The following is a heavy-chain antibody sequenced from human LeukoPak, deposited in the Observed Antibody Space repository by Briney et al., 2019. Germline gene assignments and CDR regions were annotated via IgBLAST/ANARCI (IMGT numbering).Heavy chain of an antibody. CDR2: ISGSGGST. CDR3: AKAPYYDSVYYFDY. V-gene: IGHV3-23*01. J-gene: IGHJ4*02. D-gene: IGHD3-3*01. Sequence: GGSLRLSCAASGFTFSSYAMSWVRQAQGKGLEWVSAISGSGGSTYYADSVKGRFTISRDNSKNTLYLQMNSLRAEDTAVYYCAKAPYYDSVYYFDYWGQGTLVTVSS. CDR1: GFTFSSYA.